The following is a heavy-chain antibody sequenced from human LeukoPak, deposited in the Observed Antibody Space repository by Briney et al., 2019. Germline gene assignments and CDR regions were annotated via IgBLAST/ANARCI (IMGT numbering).Heavy chain of an antibody. CDR3: ARDLFETVGATSHYYYYMDV. V-gene: IGHV1-69*01. Sequence: SVKVSCKASGGTFSSYAISWVRQAPGQGLEWMGGIIPIFGTANHAQKFQGRVTITADESTSTAYMELSSLRSEDTAVYYCARDLFETVGATSHYYYYMDVWGKGTAVTVSS. J-gene: IGHJ6*03. CDR2: IIPIFGTA. D-gene: IGHD1-26*01. CDR1: GGTFSSYA.